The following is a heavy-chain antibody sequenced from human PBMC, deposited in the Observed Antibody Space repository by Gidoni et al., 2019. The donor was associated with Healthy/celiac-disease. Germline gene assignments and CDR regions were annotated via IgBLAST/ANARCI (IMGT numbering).Heavy chain of an antibody. CDR2: ISGSGGST. CDR3: AKYRQIIAADYYYMDV. V-gene: IGHV3-23*01. D-gene: IGHD6-13*01. Sequence: EVQLLESGGGLVQPGGSLRLSCAASGFTFSSYAMSWVRQAPGKGLEWVSAISGSGGSTYYADSVKGRFTISRDNSKNTLYLQMNSLRAEDTAVYYCAKYRQIIAADYYYMDVWGKGTTVTVSS. CDR1: GFTFSSYA. J-gene: IGHJ6*03.